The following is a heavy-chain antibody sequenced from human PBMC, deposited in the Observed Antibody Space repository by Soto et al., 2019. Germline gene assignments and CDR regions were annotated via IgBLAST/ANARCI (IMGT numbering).Heavy chain of an antibody. CDR3: ATSYDSGFDP. J-gene: IGHJ5*02. CDR2: IKPDNGNT. Sequence: QLQLVQSGGEVKKPGASVRVSCEAYGYPFSKYGISWIRQAPGQGLEWMGWIKPDNGNTDYAQKFQGRVTMTTDTSSHTAYMELRSLRSDDTAAYYCATSYDSGFDPWGQGTLVSVSS. CDR1: GYPFSKYG. D-gene: IGHD5-12*01. V-gene: IGHV1-18*04.